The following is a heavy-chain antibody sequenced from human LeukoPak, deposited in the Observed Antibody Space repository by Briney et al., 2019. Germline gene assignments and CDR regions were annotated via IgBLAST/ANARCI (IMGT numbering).Heavy chain of an antibody. CDR3: ASGPRSYSSGWPYYFDY. V-gene: IGHV3-30*14. J-gene: IGHJ4*02. CDR2: ISYDGSNK. CDR1: GFTFSSYA. D-gene: IGHD6-19*01. Sequence: GGSLRLSCAASGFTFSSYAMHWVRQAPGKGLEWVAVISYDGSNKYYADSVKGRFTISRDNSKNTLYLQMNSLRAEDTAVYYCASGPRSYSSGWPYYFDYWGQGTLVTVSS.